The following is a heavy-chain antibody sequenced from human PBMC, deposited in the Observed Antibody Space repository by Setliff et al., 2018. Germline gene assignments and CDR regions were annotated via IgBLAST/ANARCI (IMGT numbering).Heavy chain of an antibody. V-gene: IGHV3-33*01. Sequence: PGGSLRLSCVASGFTFKNYGMHWVRQAPGKGLEWVAVIWYDGNNKDHADSVKGRFTISRDNAKKSLYLQMNSLRAEDTAIYYCARAKGNDYSMDVWGKGTTVTVSS. CDR2: IWYDGNNK. CDR1: GFTFKNYG. CDR3: ARAKGNDYSMDV. J-gene: IGHJ6*03.